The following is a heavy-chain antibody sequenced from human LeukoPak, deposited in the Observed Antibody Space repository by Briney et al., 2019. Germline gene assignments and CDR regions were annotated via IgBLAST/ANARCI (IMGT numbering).Heavy chain of an antibody. CDR2: IYYSGST. CDR1: GGSISSYY. V-gene: IGHV4-59*01. CDR3: ARVGPYYYGSGSYSSYFDY. J-gene: IGHJ4*02. Sequence: SETLSLTCTVSGGSISSYYWSWIRQPPGKGLEWIGYIYYSGSTNYNPSLKSRVTISVDTSKNQFSLKLSSVTAADTAVYYCARVGPYYYGSGSYSSYFDYWGQGTLVTVSS. D-gene: IGHD3-10*01.